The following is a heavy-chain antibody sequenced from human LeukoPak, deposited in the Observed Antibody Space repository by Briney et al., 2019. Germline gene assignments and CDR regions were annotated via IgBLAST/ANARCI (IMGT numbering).Heavy chain of an antibody. CDR2: IYSGGNT. V-gene: IGHV3-66*01. CDR3: ARVIVDTGYDAFDI. J-gene: IGHJ3*02. Sequence: GGSLRLSCAASGFTVSSNYMSWVRRAPGKGLEWLSIIYSGGNTYYADSGKGRFTISRDNSKNTVFLQMNSLRAEDTAVYYCARVIVDTGYDAFDIWGQGTMVTVSS. D-gene: IGHD5-18*01. CDR1: GFTVSSNY.